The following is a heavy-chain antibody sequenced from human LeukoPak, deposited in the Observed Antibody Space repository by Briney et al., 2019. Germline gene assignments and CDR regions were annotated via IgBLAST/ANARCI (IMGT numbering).Heavy chain of an antibody. D-gene: IGHD3-22*01. CDR3: ARPRRSGYAADAFDI. J-gene: IGHJ3*02. CDR1: GGSISSGDYY. V-gene: IGHV4-30-4*01. CDR2: IYYSGST. Sequence: SETLSLTCTVSGGSISSGDYYWSWIRQPPGKGLEWIGYIYYSGSTYYNPSLKSRVIISVDTSKNQFSLKLSSVTAADTAVYYCARPRRSGYAADAFDIWGQGTMVTASS.